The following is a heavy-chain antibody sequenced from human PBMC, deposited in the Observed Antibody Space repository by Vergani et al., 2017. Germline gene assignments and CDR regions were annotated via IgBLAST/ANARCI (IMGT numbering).Heavy chain of an antibody. CDR3: ARGYCSSTSCVDFDY. CDR1: GGSISSSNW. J-gene: IGHJ4*02. CDR2: IYHSGST. D-gene: IGHD2-2*01. V-gene: IGHV4-4*02. Sequence: QVQLQESGPGLVKPSGTLSLTCAVSGGSISSSNWWSWVRQPPGKGLEWIGEIYHSGSTNYNPSLKSRVTISVDTSKNQFSLKLSSVTAADTAVYYCARGYCSSTSCVDFDYWGQGTLVTVSS.